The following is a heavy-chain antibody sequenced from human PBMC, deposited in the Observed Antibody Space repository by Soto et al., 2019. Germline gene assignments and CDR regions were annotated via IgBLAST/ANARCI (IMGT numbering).Heavy chain of an antibody. CDR1: GVSISSGGYY. J-gene: IGHJ4*02. Sequence: SETLSLTCTGSGVSISSGGYYWTWIRQHPQKGLEWIGHIYYSGSTYYNPSLKSRVTVSVDTSKNQFSLKLSSVTAADTAVYYCARARGARYFDYWGQGTLVTVSS. D-gene: IGHD2-15*01. V-gene: IGHV4-31*03. CDR2: IYYSGST. CDR3: ARARGARYFDY.